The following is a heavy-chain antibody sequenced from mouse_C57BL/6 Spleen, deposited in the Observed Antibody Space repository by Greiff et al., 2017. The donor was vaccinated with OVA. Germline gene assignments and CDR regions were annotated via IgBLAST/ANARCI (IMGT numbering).Heavy chain of an antibody. CDR1: GYSITSGYY. V-gene: IGHV3-6*01. J-gene: IGHJ2*01. D-gene: IGHD2-14*01. Sequence: EVKLQQSGPGLVKPSQSLSLTCSVTGYSITSGYYWNWIRQFPGNKLEWMGYISYDGSNNYNPSLKNRISITRDTSKNQFFLKLNSVTTEDTATYYCASLGDFDYWGQGTTLTVSS. CDR3: ASLGDFDY. CDR2: ISYDGSN.